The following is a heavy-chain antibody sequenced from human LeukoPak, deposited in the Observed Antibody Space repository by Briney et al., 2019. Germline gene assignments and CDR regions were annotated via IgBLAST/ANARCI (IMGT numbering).Heavy chain of an antibody. CDR2: VSAYNGNT. D-gene: IGHD2-2*01. J-gene: IGHJ5*02. V-gene: IGHV1-18*01. CDR1: GYTFTSYG. CDR3: ARSPIVVVPAAIGWFDP. Sequence: ASVTVSRKASGYTFTSYGISWVRQAPGQGLEWMGWVSAYNGNTNYAQKLQGRVTMTTDTSTSTAYMELRSLRSDDTAVYYCARSPIVVVPAAIGWFDPWGQGTLVTVSS.